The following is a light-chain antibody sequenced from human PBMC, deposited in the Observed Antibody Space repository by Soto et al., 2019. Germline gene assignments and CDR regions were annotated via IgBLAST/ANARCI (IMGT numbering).Light chain of an antibody. CDR2: GAS. CDR1: QDISNF. V-gene: IGKV1-27*01. J-gene: IGKJ3*01. CDR3: QKYNSAPFT. Sequence: DIQMTQSPSSLSASVGDRVTITCRASQDISNFLVWFQQKPGKVPNLLIYGASTLQSGVPSRFSGSGSGIDFTLTISSLKPEDVATYFCQKYNSAPFTFGPGTTVDIK.